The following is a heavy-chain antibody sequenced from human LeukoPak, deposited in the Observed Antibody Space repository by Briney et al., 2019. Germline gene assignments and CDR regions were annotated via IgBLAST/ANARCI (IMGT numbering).Heavy chain of an antibody. V-gene: IGHV1-18*01. Sequence: ASVKVSCKASGYTFTSYGISWVRQAPGQGLEWMGWISAYNGNTNYAQKLQGRVTMTTDTSTSTAYMELRSLRSDDTAVYYCARDSGDDFWSGYYDRPRFPFDYWGKGTLVTVSS. CDR1: GYTFTSYG. J-gene: IGHJ4*02. D-gene: IGHD3-3*01. CDR3: ARDSGDDFWSGYYDRPRFPFDY. CDR2: ISAYNGNT.